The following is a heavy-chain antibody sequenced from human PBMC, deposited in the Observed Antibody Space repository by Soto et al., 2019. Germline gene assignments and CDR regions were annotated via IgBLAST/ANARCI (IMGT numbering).Heavy chain of an antibody. CDR2: INPNSGGT. CDR1: GYTFTGYY. CDR3: ARGGHSYGPGAYWFDP. D-gene: IGHD5-18*01. J-gene: IGHJ5*02. V-gene: IGHV1-2*02. Sequence: ASVKVSCKASGYTFTGYYMHWVRQAPGQGLEWMGWINPNSGGTNYAQKFQGRVTMTRDTSISTAYMELSRLRSDDTAVYYCARGGHSYGPGAYWFDPWGQGTLVTVSS.